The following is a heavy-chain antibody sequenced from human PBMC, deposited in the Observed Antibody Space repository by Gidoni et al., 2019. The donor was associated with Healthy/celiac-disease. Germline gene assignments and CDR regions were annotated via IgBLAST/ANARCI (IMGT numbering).Heavy chain of an antibody. CDR1: GFTFINAW. V-gene: IGHV3-15*01. CDR2: IKSKTDGGTT. D-gene: IGHD6-6*01. J-gene: IGHJ3*02. Sequence: EVQLVEAGGGLVKPGGSLRLSWAASGFTFINAWMSWVRQAPGKGLEWVGRIKSKTDGGTTDYAAPVKGRFTISRDDSKNTLYLQMNSLKPEDTAVYYCTTDLYSSSSAFDIWVQGTMVTVSS. CDR3: TTDLYSSSSAFDI.